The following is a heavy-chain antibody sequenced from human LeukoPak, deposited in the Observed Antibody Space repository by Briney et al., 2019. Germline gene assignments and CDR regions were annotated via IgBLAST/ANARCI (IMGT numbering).Heavy chain of an antibody. CDR3: ARGGEALWFGDQRAWFDP. J-gene: IGHJ5*02. CDR1: GYSISSGYY. V-gene: IGHV4-38-2*02. D-gene: IGHD3-10*01. Sequence: SETLSLTCTVSGYSISSGYYWGWIRQPPGKGLEWIGSIYHSGSTYYNPSLKSRVTISVDTSKNQFSLKLSSVTAADTAVYYCARGGEALWFGDQRAWFDPWGQGTLVTVSS. CDR2: IYHSGST.